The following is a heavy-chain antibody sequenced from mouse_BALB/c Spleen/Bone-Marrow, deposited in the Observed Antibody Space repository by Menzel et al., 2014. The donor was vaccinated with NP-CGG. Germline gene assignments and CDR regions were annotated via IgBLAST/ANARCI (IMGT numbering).Heavy chain of an antibody. D-gene: IGHD2-2*01. V-gene: IGHV14-3*02. CDR2: IDPANGNT. CDR1: GFNIKDTY. CDR3: ARNYGYGKSFAY. Sequence: EVQLQESGAELVKPGASVKLSYTASGFNIKDTYMHWVKQRPEQGLEWIGRIDPANGNTKYDPKFQGKATITADTSSNTAYLQLSSLTSEDTAVYYCARNYGYGKSFAYWGQGTLVTVSA. J-gene: IGHJ3*01.